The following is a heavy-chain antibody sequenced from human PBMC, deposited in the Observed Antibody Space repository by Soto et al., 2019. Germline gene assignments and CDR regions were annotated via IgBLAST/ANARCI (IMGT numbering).Heavy chain of an antibody. CDR1: GFKISSSS. V-gene: IGHV3-23*01. CDR3: AKGTLYYYDSSGYYWFDY. D-gene: IGHD3-22*01. CDR2: ISGSGGST. Sequence: GGSLRLSCAAFGFKISSSSMSWVRQAPGKGLEWVSAISGSGGSTYYADSVKGRFTISRDNSKNTLYLQMNSLRAEDTAVYYCAKGTLYYYDSSGYYWFDYWGQGTLVTVSS. J-gene: IGHJ4*02.